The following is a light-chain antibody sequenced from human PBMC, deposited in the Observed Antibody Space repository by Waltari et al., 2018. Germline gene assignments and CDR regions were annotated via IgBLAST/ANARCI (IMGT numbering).Light chain of an antibody. Sequence: DIQMTQSPSTLSASVGDRVTITCRASQSLSTWLAWYQQKPGTAPKLLIYEASTLQSGVPSRFSGSGSGTEFTLTISSLQPDDFATYYCQQYNIYPHTFGRGTKLEIK. V-gene: IGKV1-5*03. CDR2: EAS. CDR1: QSLSTW. CDR3: QQYNIYPHT. J-gene: IGKJ2*01.